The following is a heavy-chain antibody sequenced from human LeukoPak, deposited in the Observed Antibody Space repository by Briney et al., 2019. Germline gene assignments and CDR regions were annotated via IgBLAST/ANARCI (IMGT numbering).Heavy chain of an antibody. CDR2: INHSGST. V-gene: IGHV4-34*01. J-gene: IGHJ4*02. Sequence: SETLSLTCAVYGGSFSGYYWSWIRQPPGKGLEWIGEINHSGSTNYNPSLKSRVTISVDTSKNQFSLKLSSVTAADTAVYYCARYYDFWSGLDYWGQGTLVTVSS. CDR1: GGSFSGYY. CDR3: ARYYDFWSGLDY. D-gene: IGHD3-3*01.